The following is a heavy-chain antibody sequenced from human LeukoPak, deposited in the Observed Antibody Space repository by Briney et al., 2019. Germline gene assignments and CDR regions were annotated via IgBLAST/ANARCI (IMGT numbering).Heavy chain of an antibody. D-gene: IGHD2-21*02. CDR3: AKPAKCCSCGGNWYFDY. CDR1: GCTFSIYA. Sequence: GGSLRLSCAPCGCTFSIYAMIGVRQAPAKGLEWVSVISASGDASYYADSVKGRFTTSRDKSKSTLFLQMNSLRAEDPAVYYGAKPAKCCSCGGNWYFDYWGQGTLVTVSS. V-gene: IGHV3-23*01. CDR2: ISASGDAS. J-gene: IGHJ4*02.